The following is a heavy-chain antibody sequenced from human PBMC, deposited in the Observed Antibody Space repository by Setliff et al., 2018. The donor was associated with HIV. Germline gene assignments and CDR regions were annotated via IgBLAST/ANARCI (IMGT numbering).Heavy chain of an antibody. CDR2: IYAGGST. CDR1: GFAFSTYA. J-gene: IGHJ3*02. Sequence: GGSLRLSCAASGFAFSTYAMSWVRQAPGKGLEWVSVIYAGGSTYYADSVKGRFTISRDNSKNTLYLQMNSLRAEDTAVYYCARGGSYSHGAFDIWGQGTMVTVSS. V-gene: IGHV3-66*02. CDR3: ARGGSYSHGAFDI. D-gene: IGHD1-26*01.